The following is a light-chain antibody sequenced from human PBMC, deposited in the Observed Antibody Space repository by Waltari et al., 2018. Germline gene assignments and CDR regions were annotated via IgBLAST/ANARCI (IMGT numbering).Light chain of an antibody. CDR2: KAN. CDR3: LLYMGSGIWV. V-gene: IGLV8-61*01. Sequence: QTVVTQEPSLSVSPGGTVTLTCAFSSGSLSSTSYASGYQQSPGRTPRTLVYKANIRSSGVPDRFSGSILGNKAALIITGAQADDESDYYCLLYMGSGIWVFGGGTKLTVL. J-gene: IGLJ3*02. CDR1: SGSLSSTSY.